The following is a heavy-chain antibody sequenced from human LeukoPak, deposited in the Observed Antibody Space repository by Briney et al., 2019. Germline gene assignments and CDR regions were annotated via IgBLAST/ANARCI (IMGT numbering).Heavy chain of an antibody. Sequence: GASVKVSCKASGYTFTGYYMHWVRQAPGQGLEWMGWINPNSGGTNYAQKFQGTVTMTRDTSISTAYMDLSRLRSDDTAVYYCARGKGLRLRPNPTDWFDPWGQGTLVTVSS. CDR3: ARGKGLRLRPNPTDWFDP. CDR1: GYTFTGYY. V-gene: IGHV1-2*02. D-gene: IGHD5/OR15-5a*01. J-gene: IGHJ5*02. CDR2: INPNSGGT.